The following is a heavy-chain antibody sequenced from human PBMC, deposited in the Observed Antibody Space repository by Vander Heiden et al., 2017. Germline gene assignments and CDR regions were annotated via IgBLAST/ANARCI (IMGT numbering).Heavy chain of an antibody. CDR2: IIPIFGTA. V-gene: IGHV1-69*01. CDR1: GGTFSSYA. CDR3: ARTVAYCGGDCYWGDAFDI. D-gene: IGHD2-21*02. Sequence: QVQLVQSGAEVKKPGSSVTVSCKASGGTFSSYANGWVRQAPGQGLEWMGGIIPIFGTANYAQKFQGRVTITADESTSTAYMELSSLRSEDTAVYYCARTVAYCGGDCYWGDAFDIWGQGTMVTVSS. J-gene: IGHJ3*02.